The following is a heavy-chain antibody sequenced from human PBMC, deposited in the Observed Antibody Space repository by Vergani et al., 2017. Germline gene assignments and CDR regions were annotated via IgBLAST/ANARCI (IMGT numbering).Heavy chain of an antibody. CDR3: ARRARAKRRSYYMDV. J-gene: IGHJ6*03. CDR1: GRSFSGYY. CDR2: INHSGST. V-gene: IGHV4-34*01. Sequence: QVQLQQWGAGLLKPPETLSLICAVYGRSFSGYYWSWIRQPPGKGLEWIGEINHSGSTNYNPSLKSRVTISVDTSKNQFSLKLSSVTAADTAVYYCARRARAKRRSYYMDVWGKGTTVTVSS. D-gene: IGHD6-6*01.